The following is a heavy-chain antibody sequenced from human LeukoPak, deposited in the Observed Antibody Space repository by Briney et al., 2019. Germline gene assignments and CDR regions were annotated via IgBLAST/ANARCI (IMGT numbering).Heavy chain of an antibody. CDR1: GYSISSGYY. Sequence: SSETLSLTCAVSGYSISSGYYWGWIRQPPGKGLEWIGSIYHSGSTYYNPSLKSRVTISVDTSKNQFSLKLSSVTTADTAVYYCARLGGYSSSSLDYWGQGTPVTVSS. D-gene: IGHD6-6*01. J-gene: IGHJ4*02. CDR2: IYHSGST. V-gene: IGHV4-38-2*01. CDR3: ARLGGYSSSSLDY.